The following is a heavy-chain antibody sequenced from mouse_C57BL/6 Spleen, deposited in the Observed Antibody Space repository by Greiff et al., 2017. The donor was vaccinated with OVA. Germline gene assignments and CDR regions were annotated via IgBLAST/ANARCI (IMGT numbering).Heavy chain of an antibody. Sequence: QVQLQQPGAELVRPGSSVKLSCKASGYTFTSYWMHWVKQRPIQGLEWIGNIDPSDSETHYNQKFKDKATLTVDKSSSTAYMQLSSLTSEDSAVYYCARADYDGYYSYAMDYWGQGTSVTVSS. CDR3: ARADYDGYYSYAMDY. CDR2: IDPSDSET. CDR1: GYTFTSYW. V-gene: IGHV1-52*01. D-gene: IGHD2-3*01. J-gene: IGHJ4*01.